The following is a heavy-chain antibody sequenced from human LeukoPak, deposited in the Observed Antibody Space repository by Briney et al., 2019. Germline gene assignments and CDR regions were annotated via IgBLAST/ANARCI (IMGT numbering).Heavy chain of an antibody. CDR2: ISADNGNT. CDR3: ARDHYYYGSGTTGYGMDV. J-gene: IGHJ6*04. V-gene: IGHV1-18*04. CDR1: GYTFISYG. Sequence: ASVKVSCKASGYTFISYGISWVRQAPGQGLEWMGWISADNGNTNFAQNLQGRVTMTTDTSTSTACMELRSLKSDDTAVYYCARDHYYYGSGTTGYGMDVWGKGTTVTVSS. D-gene: IGHD3-10*01.